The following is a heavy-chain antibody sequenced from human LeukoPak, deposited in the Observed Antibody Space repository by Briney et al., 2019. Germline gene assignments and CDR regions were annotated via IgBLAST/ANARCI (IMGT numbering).Heavy chain of an antibody. Sequence: GGSLTLSCAAPGFTFSNAWMGWVRQAPXKGLEWVGXIKSKTDGGTTDYAAPVKGRFTISRDDSKNPLSLQMDSLKTEDTAVXXXXXXXXXSWGXGTXV. J-gene: IGHJ5*01. CDR3: XXXXXXS. V-gene: IGHV3-15*01. CDR1: GFTFSNAW. CDR2: IKSKTDGGTT.